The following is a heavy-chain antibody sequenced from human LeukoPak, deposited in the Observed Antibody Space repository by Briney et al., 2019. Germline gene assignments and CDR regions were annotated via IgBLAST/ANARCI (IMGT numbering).Heavy chain of an antibody. CDR1: GGSFSGYY. Sequence: PSETLSLTCAVYGGSFSGYYWSWIRQPPGKGLEWIGEINHSGSTNYNPSLKSRVTISVDTSKNQFSLKLSSVTAADTAVYYCARGRSFSSWYPHGMDVWGQGTTVTVSS. CDR3: ARGRSFSSWYPHGMDV. CDR2: INHSGST. V-gene: IGHV4-34*01. J-gene: IGHJ6*02. D-gene: IGHD6-13*01.